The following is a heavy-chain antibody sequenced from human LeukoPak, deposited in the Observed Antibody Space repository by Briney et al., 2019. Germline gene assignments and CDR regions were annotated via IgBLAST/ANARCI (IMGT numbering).Heavy chain of an antibody. V-gene: IGHV4-59*11. CDR1: GGSISSHY. CDR3: AREAQVAGWFDP. J-gene: IGHJ5*02. CDR2: IYYSGST. Sequence: PSETLSLTCTVSGGSISSHYWSWIRQPPGKGLEWIGYIYYSGSTNYNPSLKSRVTISVDTSKNQFSLKLSSVTAADTAVYYCAREAQVAGWFDPWGQGTLVTVSS.